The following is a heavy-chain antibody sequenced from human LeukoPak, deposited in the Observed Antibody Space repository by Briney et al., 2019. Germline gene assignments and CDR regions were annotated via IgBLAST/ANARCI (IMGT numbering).Heavy chain of an antibody. V-gene: IGHV3-7*01. D-gene: IGHD4-11*01. Sequence: GRSLRLSCAASGFTFSSYWMSWVRQAPGKGLEWVATINEDGSKDYYLDSVKGRFIISRDNAKKSLYLQTTSLRVEDTAMYYCARGRLPQSYEGFKYWGQGIPVTVSS. CDR1: GFTFSSYW. CDR2: INEDGSKD. J-gene: IGHJ4*02. CDR3: ARGRLPQSYEGFKY.